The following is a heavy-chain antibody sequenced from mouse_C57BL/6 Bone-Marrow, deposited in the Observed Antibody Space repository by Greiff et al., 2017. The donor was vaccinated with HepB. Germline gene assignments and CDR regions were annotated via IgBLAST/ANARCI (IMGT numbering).Heavy chain of an antibody. D-gene: IGHD2-14*01. Sequence: EVQLVESGGGLVQPGESLKLSCESNEYAFPSHDMSWVRKTPEKRLELVAAINSDGGSTYYPDTMERRFIISRDKTRKTLYQQMSSLRSEDTALYYCARHGEYDGVGAMDYWGQGNSVTVSS. V-gene: IGHV5-2*01. J-gene: IGHJ4*01. CDR2: INSDGGST. CDR3: ARHGEYDGVGAMDY. CDR1: EYAFPSHD.